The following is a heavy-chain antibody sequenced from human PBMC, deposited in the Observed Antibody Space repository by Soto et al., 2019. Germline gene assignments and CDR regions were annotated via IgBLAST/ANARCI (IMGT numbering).Heavy chain of an antibody. V-gene: IGHV4-31*03. CDR1: GGSISIGGYY. CDR2: IYYSGST. Sequence: PSETLSLTCTVSGGSISIGGYYWSWIRHHPGKGLEWIGYIYYSGSTYYNPSLKSRVTMSVDTSENQFSLRLSSVTAADTAVYYCARKDSGYGDYMDVWGKGTTVTVSS. J-gene: IGHJ6*03. CDR3: ARKDSGYGDYMDV. D-gene: IGHD5-12*01.